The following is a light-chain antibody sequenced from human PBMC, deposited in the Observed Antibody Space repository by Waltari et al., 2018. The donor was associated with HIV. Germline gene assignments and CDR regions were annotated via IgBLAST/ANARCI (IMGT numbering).Light chain of an antibody. Sequence: QSVLSPPPSASGTPGQRLTISRSASTATKLPSDVARWFRQVPGAAPRLLMYQTDQRPSWVTDRFSGSKSGTSASLVISGLRSEDEAHYYCAAWDDSLSGYVFGTGTKVIVL. CDR1: TATKLPSDV. CDR3: AAWDDSLSGYV. CDR2: QTD. J-gene: IGLJ1*01. V-gene: IGLV1-47*01.